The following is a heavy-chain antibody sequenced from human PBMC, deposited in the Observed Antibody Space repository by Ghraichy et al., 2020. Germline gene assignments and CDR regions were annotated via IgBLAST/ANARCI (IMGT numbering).Heavy chain of an antibody. D-gene: IGHD2-21*01. CDR1: GGSISSSCYY. V-gene: IGHV4-39*01. CDR3: AKASKGAYTSSGY. Sequence: SETLSLTCTVSGGSISSSCYYWVWLRQPTGKGLEWIVNIHYSGSTYYNPSLLIRVTISIDTSRNQLSLELRSVTAAATAVYDCAKASKGAYTSSGYCGQGTLVTVSS. J-gene: IGHJ4*02. CDR2: IHYSGST.